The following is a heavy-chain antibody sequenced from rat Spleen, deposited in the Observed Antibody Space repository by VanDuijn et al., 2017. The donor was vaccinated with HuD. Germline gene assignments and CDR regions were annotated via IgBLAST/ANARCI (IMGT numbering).Heavy chain of an antibody. D-gene: IGHD1-11*01. V-gene: IGHV5-19*01. CDR2: IIPDGSRT. Sequence: EVQLVESGGGLVQPGRSLKLSCAASGFTFSNYGMHWIRQAPTKGLEWVATIIPDGSRTYYRDSVKGRFSISRDNSKNTLYLQMDSLRSEDTATYYCATRDGGYPHWGQGVMVTVSS. J-gene: IGHJ2*01. CDR3: ATRDGGYPH. CDR1: GFTFSNYG.